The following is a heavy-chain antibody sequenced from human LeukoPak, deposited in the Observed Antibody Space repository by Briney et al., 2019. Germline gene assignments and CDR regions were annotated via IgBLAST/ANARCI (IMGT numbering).Heavy chain of an antibody. CDR3: AKLSDYYGSGNYMDV. Sequence: GGSLRLSCAASGFTFSSYAMSWVRQAPGKGLEWVSAISGGGGSTYYADSVKGRFTISRDNSKNTLYLQMNSLRAEDTAVYYCAKLSDYYGSGNYMDVWGQGTTVTVSS. J-gene: IGHJ6*02. D-gene: IGHD3-10*01. V-gene: IGHV3-23*01. CDR2: ISGGGGST. CDR1: GFTFSSYA.